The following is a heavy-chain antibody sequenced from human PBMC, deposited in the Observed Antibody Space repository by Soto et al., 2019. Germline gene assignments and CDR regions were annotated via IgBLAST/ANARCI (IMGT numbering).Heavy chain of an antibody. Sequence: SLRLSCAASGFTFSSYAMSWVRQAPGKGLEWVSAISGSGGSTYYADSVKGRFTISRDNSKNTLYLQMNSLRAEDTAVYYCAKRKGIAAAGPPSYYFDYWGQGTLVTVSS. CDR1: GFTFSSYA. D-gene: IGHD6-13*01. CDR3: AKRKGIAAAGPPSYYFDY. CDR2: ISGSGGST. V-gene: IGHV3-23*01. J-gene: IGHJ4*02.